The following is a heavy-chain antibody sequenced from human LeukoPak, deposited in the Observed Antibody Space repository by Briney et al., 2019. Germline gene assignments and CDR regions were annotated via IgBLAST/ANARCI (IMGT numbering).Heavy chain of an antibody. CDR3: ARADGGITMVRGRPDYFDY. CDR2: INHSGST. V-gene: IGHV4-34*01. J-gene: IGHJ4*02. CDR1: GGSFSGYY. D-gene: IGHD3-10*01. Sequence: PSETLSLTCAVYGGSFSGYYWSWIRQPPGKGLEWIGEINHSGSTNYNPSLKSRVTISVDTSKNQFSLKLSSVTAADTAVYYCARADGGITMVRGRPDYFDYWGQGTLVTVSS.